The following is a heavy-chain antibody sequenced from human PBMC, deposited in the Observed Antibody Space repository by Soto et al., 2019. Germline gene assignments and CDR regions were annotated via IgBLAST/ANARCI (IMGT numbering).Heavy chain of an antibody. CDR1: GYTFTSYA. Sequence: QVQLVQSGAEEKKPGASVKVSCKASGYTFTSYAIPWVPQAPGQRLEWMGWINVGNGNTKYSQKFQGRVTITRDTSARTAYRELSSLRSEDTAVYYCARAVGGPTSNLDYWGQGTLVTVSS. J-gene: IGHJ4*02. D-gene: IGHD3-16*01. V-gene: IGHV1-3*05. CDR3: ARAVGGPTSNLDY. CDR2: INVGNGNT.